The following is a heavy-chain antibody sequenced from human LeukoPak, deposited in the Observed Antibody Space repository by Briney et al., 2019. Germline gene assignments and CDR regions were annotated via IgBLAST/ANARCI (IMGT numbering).Heavy chain of an antibody. V-gene: IGHV4-39*01. CDR1: GGSISSSSYY. Sequence: SETLPLTCTVSGGSISSSSYYWGWIRQPPGKGLEWIGSIYYSGSTYYNPSLKSRVTISVDTSKNQFSLKLSSVTAADTAVYYCARHYVFVSGGSSFDFWGQGTLVTVSS. CDR2: IYYSGST. CDR3: ARHYVFVSGGSSFDF. J-gene: IGHJ4*02. D-gene: IGHD3-16*01.